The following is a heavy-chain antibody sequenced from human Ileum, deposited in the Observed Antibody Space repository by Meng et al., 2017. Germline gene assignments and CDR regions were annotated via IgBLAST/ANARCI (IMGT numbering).Heavy chain of an antibody. Sequence: GESLKISCEASGYTFGPFWMHWVRQAPGKGLVWVSHMNADGTRTLYADSVKGRFTISRDNAKNTLYLQMNSLRVEDTAVYYCVRDRDFPDSFDIWGQGTMVT. CDR1: GYTFGPFW. CDR3: VRDRDFPDSFDI. V-gene: IGHV3-74*01. D-gene: IGHD5-24*01. J-gene: IGHJ3*02. CDR2: MNADGTRT.